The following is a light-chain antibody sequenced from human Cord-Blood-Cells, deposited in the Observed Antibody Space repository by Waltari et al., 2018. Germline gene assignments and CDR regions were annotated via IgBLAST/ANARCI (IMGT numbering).Light chain of an antibody. CDR1: QGVSSY. V-gene: IGKV3-11*01. J-gene: IGKJ1*01. Sequence: EIVLTQSPATLSLSPGERATLSCRASQGVSSYLAWYQQKPGQAPRLLIYDASNRATGIPARFSVSGSGTDFTLTISSLEPEDFAVYYCQQRSNWWTFGQGTKVEIK. CDR3: QQRSNWWT. CDR2: DAS.